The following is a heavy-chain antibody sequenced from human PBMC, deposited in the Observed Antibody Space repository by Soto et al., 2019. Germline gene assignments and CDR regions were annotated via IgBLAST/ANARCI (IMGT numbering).Heavy chain of an antibody. D-gene: IGHD3-10*01. J-gene: IGHJ4*02. V-gene: IGHV4-38-2*01. Sequence: SETLSLTCAVSGNSISSGYYWGWIRQPPGKGLEWIGSIYHSGSTYYNPSLKSRVTISVDTSKNQFSLKLSSVTAADTAVYYCARGPERYYFDYWGQGTLVTVSS. CDR1: GNSISSGYY. CDR3: ARGPERYYFDY. CDR2: IYHSGST.